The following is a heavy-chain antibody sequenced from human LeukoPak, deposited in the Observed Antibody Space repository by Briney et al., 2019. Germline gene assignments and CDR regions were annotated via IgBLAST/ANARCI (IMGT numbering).Heavy chain of an antibody. Sequence: SGPTLVHPTPALTLTFSFSGFSLSTSGAGEGWIRQPPGKALEWLALIYWDDDNRYSPSLKSRLTITKDTSKSQVVLTMTNMDPVDTATYYCARIWFGELFGGAFDIWGQGTMVTVSS. J-gene: IGHJ3*02. CDR1: GFSLSTSGAG. CDR2: IYWDDDN. V-gene: IGHV2-5*02. D-gene: IGHD3-10*01. CDR3: ARIWFGELFGGAFDI.